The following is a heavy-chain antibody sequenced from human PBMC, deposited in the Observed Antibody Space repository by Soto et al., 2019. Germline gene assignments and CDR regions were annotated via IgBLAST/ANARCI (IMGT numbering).Heavy chain of an antibody. J-gene: IGHJ6*02. CDR3: ARDVGYCISPSCYPRTWNGMDV. CDR1: GFTFSSYW. V-gene: IGHV3-7*01. Sequence: EVQLVESGGGLVQPGGSLRLSCAASGFTFSSYWMSWVRQAPRKGLEWVANIKQDGGAKYYVDSVKGRFTISRDNAKNSLYLQMNSLRAEDTAVYYCARDVGYCISPSCYPRTWNGMDVWGQGTTVTVSS. CDR2: IKQDGGAK. D-gene: IGHD2-2*01.